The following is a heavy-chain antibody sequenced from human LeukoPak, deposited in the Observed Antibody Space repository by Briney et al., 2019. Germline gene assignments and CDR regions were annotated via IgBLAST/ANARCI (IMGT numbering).Heavy chain of an antibody. CDR1: GFNVSRNY. J-gene: IGHJ4*02. CDR2: IYSSGTT. CDR3: ATASRGYTAVDFSFDY. Sequence: GGSLRLSCAASGFNVSRNYMSWVRQAPGKGLEWLSVIYSSGTTYYADSVKGRFTISRDSSKNTLYLQMNSLKADDTAVYYCATASRGYTAVDFSFDYWGQGTLVTVSS. V-gene: IGHV3-53*01. D-gene: IGHD5-12*01.